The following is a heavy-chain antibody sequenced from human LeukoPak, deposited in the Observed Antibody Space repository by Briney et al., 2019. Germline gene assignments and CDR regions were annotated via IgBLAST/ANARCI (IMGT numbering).Heavy chain of an antibody. D-gene: IGHD6-13*01. CDR3: ARYYDSSGWSYKSNLFDP. J-gene: IGHJ5*02. V-gene: IGHV4-31*03. CDR2: ISYSERT. CDR1: GGSISSGGNY. Sequence: SETLSLTCTVSGGSISSGGNYWSWIRQHPGKGLEWIGYISYSERTSYNSSLQSRVTISVDTAKHLFSLKLSSVTAADTAVYYCARYYDSSGWSYKSNLFDPWGQGTLVTVSS.